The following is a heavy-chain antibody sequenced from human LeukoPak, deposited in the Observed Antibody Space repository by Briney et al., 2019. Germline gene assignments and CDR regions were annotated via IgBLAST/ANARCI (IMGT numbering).Heavy chain of an antibody. CDR1: GFTFSSYG. D-gene: IGHD6-19*01. Sequence: PGGSLRLSCAASGFTFSSYGMYWVRQAPGKGLEWVAVISYDGSNKYYADSVKGRFTISRDNSKNTLYLQMNSLRAEDTAVYYCARPYSSGGIPWYYFDYWGQGTLVTVSS. J-gene: IGHJ4*02. CDR2: ISYDGSNK. CDR3: ARPYSSGGIPWYYFDY. V-gene: IGHV3-30*03.